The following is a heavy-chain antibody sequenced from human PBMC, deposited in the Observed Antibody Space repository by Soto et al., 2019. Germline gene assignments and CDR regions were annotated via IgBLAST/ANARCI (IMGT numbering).Heavy chain of an antibody. CDR1: GYTFTSYD. CDR2: MNPKSGNT. CDR3: ASIRLERRYYYYGMDV. D-gene: IGHD1-1*01. Sequence: QVQLVQSGAEVKKPGASVKVSCKASGYTFTSYDINWVRQATGQGLEWMGWMNPKSGNTGYAQKFHGRVTMTRNTSISTAYMALSSVRSEDTAVYYCASIRLERRYYYYGMDVWGQGTTVTVSS. J-gene: IGHJ6*02. V-gene: IGHV1-8*01.